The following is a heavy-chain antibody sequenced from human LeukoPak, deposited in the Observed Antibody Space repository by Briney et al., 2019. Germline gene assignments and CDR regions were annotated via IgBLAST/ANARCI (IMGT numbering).Heavy chain of an antibody. CDR1: GYSISSGYY. V-gene: IGHV4-38-2*01. J-gene: IGHJ3*02. CDR2: IYHSGST. Sequence: SETLSLTCAVSGYSISSGYYWGWIRQPPGKWLEWIGSIYHSGSTYYNPSLKSRVTISVDTSKNQFSLKLSSVTAADTAVYYCASSGYCSGGSCFRAGAFDIWGQGTMVTVSS. D-gene: IGHD2-15*01. CDR3: ASSGYCSGGSCFRAGAFDI.